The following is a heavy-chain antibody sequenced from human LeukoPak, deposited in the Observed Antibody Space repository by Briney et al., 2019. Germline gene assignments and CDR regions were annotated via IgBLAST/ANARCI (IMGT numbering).Heavy chain of an antibody. D-gene: IGHD3-10*01. CDR3: ARLKYYYGSPYYYYYMDV. CDR2: IYYSGST. V-gene: IGHV4-61*05. J-gene: IGHJ6*03. CDR1: GGSISSSSYY. Sequence: PSETLSLTCTVSGGSISSSSYYWGWIRQPPGKGLEWIGYIYYSGSTNYNPSLKSRVTISVDTSRNQFSLKLSSVTAADTAVYYCARLKYYYGSPYYYYYMDVWGKGTTVTISS.